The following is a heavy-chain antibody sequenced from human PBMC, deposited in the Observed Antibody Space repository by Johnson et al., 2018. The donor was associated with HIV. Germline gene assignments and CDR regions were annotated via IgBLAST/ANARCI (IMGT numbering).Heavy chain of an antibody. D-gene: IGHD2-15*01. CDR2: ISYDGSSE. CDR3: AGEGSCYSCGAFDI. Sequence: QVQLVESGGGLVQPWRSLRLSCVASGFTFSSFGMHWVRQAPGKGLEWVAIISYDGSSEYYADSVKGRFTISRDNSKNTLYLQMNSLRAEDTAVYYCAGEGSCYSCGAFDIWGQGTMVTVSS. V-gene: IGHV3-30*03. J-gene: IGHJ3*02. CDR1: GFTFSSFG.